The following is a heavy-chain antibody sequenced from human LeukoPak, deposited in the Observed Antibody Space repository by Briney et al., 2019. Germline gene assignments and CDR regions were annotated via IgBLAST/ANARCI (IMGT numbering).Heavy chain of an antibody. D-gene: IGHD7-27*01. CDR2: ITTSSTYT. CDR1: GFSFSSYN. V-gene: IGHV3-21*01. J-gene: IGHJ4*02. Sequence: PGGSLRLSCEASGFSFSSYNMDWVRQTPGKGLEWISSITTSSTYTFYADSVKGRFTISRDNARNSLYLQMNSLTAEDTAVYYCARDGGTGGFDYWGQGTLVTVSS. CDR3: ARDGGTGGFDY.